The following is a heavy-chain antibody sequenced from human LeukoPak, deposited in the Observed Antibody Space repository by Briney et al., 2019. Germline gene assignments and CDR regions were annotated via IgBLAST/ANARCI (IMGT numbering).Heavy chain of an antibody. Sequence: GGSLRLSCAASGFTFSSYSMNWVRQAPGKGLEWVSSISSSSTYIYYADSVKGRFTISRDNAKNSLYLQMNSLRAEDTAVYYCARVTYYYESSGYKPSDHWGQGTLVTVSS. V-gene: IGHV3-21*01. CDR2: ISSSSTYI. CDR1: GFTFSSYS. D-gene: IGHD3-22*01. CDR3: ARVTYYYESSGYKPSDH. J-gene: IGHJ4*02.